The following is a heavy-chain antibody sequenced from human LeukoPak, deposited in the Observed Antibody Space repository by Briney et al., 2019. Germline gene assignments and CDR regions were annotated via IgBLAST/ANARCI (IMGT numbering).Heavy chain of an antibody. J-gene: IGHJ4*02. V-gene: IGHV4-59*08. CDR2: IYYSGST. Sequence: SETLSLTCTVSGGSISSYYWSWIRQPPGKGLEWIGYIYYSGSTNYNPSFKSRVTISVDTSKKQFSLKLSSVTAADTAVYYCARHASGWFFDYRGQGTLVTVSS. CDR1: GGSISSYY. CDR3: ARHASGWFFDY. D-gene: IGHD6-19*01.